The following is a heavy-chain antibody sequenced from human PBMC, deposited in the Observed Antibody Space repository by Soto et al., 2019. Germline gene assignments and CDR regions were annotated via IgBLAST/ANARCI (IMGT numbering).Heavy chain of an antibody. V-gene: IGHV3-33*01. Sequence: QVQLVESGGGVVQPGRSLRLSCAASGFTFSSYGMHWVRQAPGKGLEWVAVIWYDGSNKYYADSVKGRFTISRDNSKNTLYLQMNSLRAEDTAVYYCAREGGSYQFDYWAQGTLVTVSS. CDR3: AREGGSYQFDY. CDR1: GFTFSSYG. J-gene: IGHJ4*02. D-gene: IGHD1-26*01. CDR2: IWYDGSNK.